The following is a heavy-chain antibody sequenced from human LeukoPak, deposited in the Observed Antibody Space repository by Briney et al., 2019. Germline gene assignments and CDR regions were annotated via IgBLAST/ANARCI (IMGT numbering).Heavy chain of an antibody. J-gene: IGHJ4*02. V-gene: IGHV3-53*01. CDR1: GLTVSSNY. Sequence: GGSLRLSFAASGLTVSSNYMSWVRQAPGKGLEWVSVIYSGGSTYYADSVKGRFTISRDNSKNTLYLQMHSLRAEDTAVYYCASSSSWYRMDYWGQGTLVTVSS. CDR2: IYSGGST. CDR3: ASSSSWYRMDY. D-gene: IGHD6-13*01.